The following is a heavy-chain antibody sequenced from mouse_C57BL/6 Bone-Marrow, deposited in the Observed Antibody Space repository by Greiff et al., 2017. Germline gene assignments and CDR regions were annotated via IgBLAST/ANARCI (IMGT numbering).Heavy chain of an antibody. CDR2: IYPGDGDT. V-gene: IGHV1-82*01. CDR3: ARYWTGFAY. D-gene: IGHD4-1*01. Sequence: VQLQQSGPELVKPGASVKISWKASGYAFSSSWMNWVKQRPGKGLEWIGRIYPGDGDTNYNGKFKGKATLTADKSSSTAYMQLSSLTSEDSAVYFCARYWTGFAYWGQGTLVTVSA. J-gene: IGHJ3*01. CDR1: GYAFSSSW.